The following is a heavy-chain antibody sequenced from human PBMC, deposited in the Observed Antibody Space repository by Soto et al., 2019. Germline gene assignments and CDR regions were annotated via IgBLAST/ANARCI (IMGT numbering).Heavy chain of an antibody. CDR1: GFTFSGYG. D-gene: IGHD2-2*01. CDR3: AREAGSYCSSTSCYLSGTYYMDV. CDR2: IWYDGSNK. Sequence: PGGSLRLSCAASGFTFSGYGMQWVRQAPGKGLEWVAVIWYDGSNKYYADSVKGRFTISRDNSKNTLYLQMNSLRAEDTAVYYCAREAGSYCSSTSCYLSGTYYMDVWGKGTTVTVSS. J-gene: IGHJ6*03. V-gene: IGHV3-33*01.